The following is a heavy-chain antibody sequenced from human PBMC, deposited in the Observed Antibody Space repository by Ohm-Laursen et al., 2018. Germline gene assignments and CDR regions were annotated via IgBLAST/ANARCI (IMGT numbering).Heavy chain of an antibody. D-gene: IGHD5-12*01. CDR1: GYPISSGYY. CDR3: ARGSYDSNWYFDV. Sequence: TLSLTCAVSGYPISSGYYWGWIWQPPGRGPEWIGSLYHSGSSFYKPSLKSRVTISVDTSKNQFSLKLRSVTAADTAVYYCARGSYDSNWYFDVWGRGTLVTVSS. CDR2: LYHSGSS. J-gene: IGHJ2*01. V-gene: IGHV4-38-2*01.